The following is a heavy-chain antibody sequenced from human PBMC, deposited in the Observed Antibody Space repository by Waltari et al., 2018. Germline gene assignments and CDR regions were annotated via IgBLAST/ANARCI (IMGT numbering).Heavy chain of an antibody. Sequence: EVQLVESGGGLVQPGRSLRLSCTASGFTFGDYAISWVRQAPGKGLEWVGFIRSKAYGGTTEYAASVKGRFTISRDDSKSIAYLQMNSLKTEDTAVYYCTRDDYFDYWGQGTLVTVSS. J-gene: IGHJ4*02. CDR2: IRSKAYGGTT. CDR3: TRDDYFDY. CDR1: GFTFGDYA. V-gene: IGHV3-49*04.